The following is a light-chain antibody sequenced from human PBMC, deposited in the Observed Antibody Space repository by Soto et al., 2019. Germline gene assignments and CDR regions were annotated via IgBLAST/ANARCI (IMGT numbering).Light chain of an antibody. V-gene: IGKV3-15*01. CDR2: GAS. CDR1: QSVSSN. CDR3: QQYNNWPPYT. J-gene: IGKJ2*01. Sequence: EIVMTQSPATLSVSPGERATLSCRASQSVSSNLAWYQQKPGQAPRLLIYGASTRATGIPARFSGSGSVTEFTLTISSLQSEDFPVYYCQQYNNWPPYTFGQGTKLEIK.